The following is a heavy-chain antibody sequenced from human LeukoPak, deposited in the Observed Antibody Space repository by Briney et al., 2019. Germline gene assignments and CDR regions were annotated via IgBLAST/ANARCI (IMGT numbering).Heavy chain of an antibody. V-gene: IGHV4-4*07. J-gene: IGHJ3*02. CDR1: GGSISSYY. Sequence: PSETLSLTCTVSGGSISSYYWSWIRQPAGKGLEWIGHIYTSGTINYNPSLKSRVTMSVDTSKNQFSLKLSPVTAADTAVYYCARVYSSSWYVVGRPGAFDIWGQGTMVTVSS. CDR2: IYTSGTI. CDR3: ARVYSSSWYVVGRPGAFDI. D-gene: IGHD6-13*01.